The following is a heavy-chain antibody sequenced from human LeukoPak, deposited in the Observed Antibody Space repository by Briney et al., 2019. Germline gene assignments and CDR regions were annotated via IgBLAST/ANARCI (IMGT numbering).Heavy chain of an antibody. CDR1: GGSVSSGSHY. J-gene: IGHJ3*02. CDR3: ARVLFGSSSWYDSGAFDI. D-gene: IGHD6-13*01. V-gene: IGHV4-61*01. Sequence: PPETLSLTCTVSGGSVSSGSHYWSWIRQPPGKGLEWIGYIYYSGSTKYNASLKSRVTISVDTSKNQFSLKLSSVTAADTAVYYCARVLFGSSSWYDSGAFDIWGQGTMVTVSS. CDR2: IYYSGST.